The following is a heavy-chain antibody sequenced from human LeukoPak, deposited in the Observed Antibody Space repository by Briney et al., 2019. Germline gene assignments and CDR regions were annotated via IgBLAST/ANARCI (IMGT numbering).Heavy chain of an antibody. D-gene: IGHD5-12*01. CDR1: GYTFTHYG. J-gene: IGHJ3*02. Sequence: GGSLRLSCAISGYTFTHYGFHWVRRAPGKALEWVSYISYDGNNKYEDSVKGRFTISRDNSKNTLHLQMNGLRAEDTAVYYCARDPLDISRWANAFDIWGQGTTVIVSS. CDR3: ARDPLDISRWANAFDI. CDR2: ISYDGNNK. V-gene: IGHV3-30*03.